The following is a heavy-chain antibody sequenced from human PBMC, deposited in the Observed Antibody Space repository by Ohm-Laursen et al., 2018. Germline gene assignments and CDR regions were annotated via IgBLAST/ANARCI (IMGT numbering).Heavy chain of an antibody. Sequence: SLRLSCAAPGFIFGDFAMHWVRQPPGKGLEWVSGISWNSGSMYYADSVKGRFIISRDNAKNSLYLQMNSLRAEDTALYYCAKNIGPDFTDAFDIWGQGTMVTVSS. V-gene: IGHV3-9*01. D-gene: IGHD3-16*01. J-gene: IGHJ3*02. CDR1: GFIFGDFA. CDR2: ISWNSGSM. CDR3: AKNIGPDFTDAFDI.